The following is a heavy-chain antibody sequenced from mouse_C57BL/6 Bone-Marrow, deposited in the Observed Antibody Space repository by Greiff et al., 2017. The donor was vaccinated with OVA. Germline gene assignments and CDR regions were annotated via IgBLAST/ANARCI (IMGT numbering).Heavy chain of an antibody. D-gene: IGHD3-2*02. CDR1: GYTFTSYW. J-gene: IGHJ2*01. Sequence: QVQLKQPGAELVKPGASVKLSCKASGYTFTSYWMQWVKQRPGQGLEWIGEIDPSDSYTNYNQKFKGKATLTVDTSSSTAYMQLSSLTSEDSAVYYCARETAQAGFDYWGQGTTLTVSS. V-gene: IGHV1-50*01. CDR3: ARETAQAGFDY. CDR2: IDPSDSYT.